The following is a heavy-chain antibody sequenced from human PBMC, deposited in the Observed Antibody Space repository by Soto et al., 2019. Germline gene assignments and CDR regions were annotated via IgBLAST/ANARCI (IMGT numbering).Heavy chain of an antibody. V-gene: IGHV3-23*01. J-gene: IGHJ6*02. Sequence: EVQLLESGGGLVQPGGSLRLSCAASGFIFSTYAMNWVRQAPGKGLEWVSIISNVGDSTHYIDSVKGRFTISRDNSKNTLYLQMNSLRAEDTAVYYCAKVGGYCSGGSCYSTSEYGMAVWGQGTTVTVSS. CDR1: GFIFSTYA. CDR2: ISNVGDST. D-gene: IGHD2-15*01. CDR3: AKVGGYCSGGSCYSTSEYGMAV.